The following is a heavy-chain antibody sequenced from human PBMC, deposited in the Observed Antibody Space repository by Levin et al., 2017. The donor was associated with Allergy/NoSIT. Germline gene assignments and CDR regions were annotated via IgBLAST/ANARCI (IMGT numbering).Heavy chain of an antibody. D-gene: IGHD1-1*01. CDR1: GFNFSTYS. CDR2: ISSSGSTI. Sequence: GESLKISCSASGFNFSTYSMNWVRQAPGKGLEWVSFISSSGSTIYYADSVKGRFTISRDNAKNSLFLQMNSLRDDDTAVYYCAREEFRAGYLPPLDHWGQGTRVTVSS. V-gene: IGHV3-48*02. CDR3: AREEFRAGYLPPLDH. J-gene: IGHJ4*02.